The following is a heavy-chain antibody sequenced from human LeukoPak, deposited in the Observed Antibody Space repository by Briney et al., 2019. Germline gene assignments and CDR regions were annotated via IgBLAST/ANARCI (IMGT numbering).Heavy chain of an antibody. J-gene: IGHJ5*02. D-gene: IGHD3-22*01. CDR1: GGSISSGGYY. CDR3: ARSHYYDSSGSHNNWFDP. CDR2: INHGGRT. Sequence: SQTLSLTCTVSGGSISSGGYYWRWIRQPPGQGLEWIGEINHGGRTNYNPSLKSRVSISVDPSKKQFSLKLSSVTAADTATYYCARSHYYDSSGSHNNWFDPWGQGTLVTVSS. V-gene: IGHV4-39*01.